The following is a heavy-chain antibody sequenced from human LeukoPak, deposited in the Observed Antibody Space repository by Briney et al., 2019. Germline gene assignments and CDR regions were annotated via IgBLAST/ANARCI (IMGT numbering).Heavy chain of an antibody. CDR2: ISYDGSNK. J-gene: IGHJ6*02. CDR3: AREVEDSYGYYYYYGMDV. Sequence: GGSLRLSCAASGFTFSGYAMHWVRQAPGKGLEWVAVISYDGSNKYYADSVKGRFTISRDNSKNTLYLQMNSLRAEDTAVYYCAREVEDSYGYYYYYGMDVWGQGTTVTVSS. D-gene: IGHD5-18*01. V-gene: IGHV3-30-3*01. CDR1: GFTFSGYA.